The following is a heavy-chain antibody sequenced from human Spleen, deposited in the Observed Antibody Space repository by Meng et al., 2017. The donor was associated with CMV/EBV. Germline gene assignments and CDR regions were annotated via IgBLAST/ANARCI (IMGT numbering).Heavy chain of an antibody. V-gene: IGHV4-39*07. CDR1: GGSISGSGYY. J-gene: IGHJ4*02. Sequence: SETLSLTCTVSGGSISGSGYYWGWIRQPPGKGPEWIGSIYYSGSTYYNSSLKSRVTISVDRSENQFSLKLSSVTAADTAVYYCARGALEWFLWGQGTLVTVSS. CDR2: IYYSGST. D-gene: IGHD3-3*01. CDR3: ARGALEWFL.